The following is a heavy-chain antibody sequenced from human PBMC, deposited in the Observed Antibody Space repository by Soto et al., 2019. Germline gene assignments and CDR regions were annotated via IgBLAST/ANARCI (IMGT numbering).Heavy chain of an antibody. CDR3: ARLSGSGPGNYYGMDV. Sequence: SVKVSCKASGGTFSSYAISWVRQAPGQGLEWMGGIIPIFGTANYAQKFQGRVTITADESTSTAYMELSSLRSEDTAVYYCARLSGSGPGNYYGMDVWGQGTTVTVSS. CDR2: IIPIFGTA. V-gene: IGHV1-69*13. J-gene: IGHJ6*02. CDR1: GGTFSSYA. D-gene: IGHD3-10*01.